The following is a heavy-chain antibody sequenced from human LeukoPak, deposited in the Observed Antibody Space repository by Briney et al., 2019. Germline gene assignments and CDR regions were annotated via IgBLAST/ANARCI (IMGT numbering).Heavy chain of an antibody. D-gene: IGHD6-19*01. V-gene: IGHV1-18*01. J-gene: IGHJ4*02. CDR1: GYTFTSYG. CDR3: ARVRRTANAVAGTFGS. CDR2: ISAYNGNT. Sequence: GASVKVSCKASGYTFTSYGISWVRQAPGQGLEWMGWISAYNGNTNYAQKLQGRVTMTTDTSTSTAYLELSSLRSEDTAVYYCARVRRTANAVAGTFGSWGQGTLVTVSS.